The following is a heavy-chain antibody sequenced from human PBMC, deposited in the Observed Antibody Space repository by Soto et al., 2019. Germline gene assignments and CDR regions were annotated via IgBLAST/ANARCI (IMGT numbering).Heavy chain of an antibody. V-gene: IGHV4-34*01. CDR2: INHSGST. CDR3: ARGRIVVVPAAPMLGY. Sequence: SETLSLTCAVYGGSFSGYYWSWIRQPPGKGLEWIGEINHSGSTNYNPSLKSRVTISVDTSKNQFSLKLSSVTAADTAVYYCARGRIVVVPAAPMLGYWGQGTPVTVSS. J-gene: IGHJ4*02. D-gene: IGHD2-2*01. CDR1: GGSFSGYY.